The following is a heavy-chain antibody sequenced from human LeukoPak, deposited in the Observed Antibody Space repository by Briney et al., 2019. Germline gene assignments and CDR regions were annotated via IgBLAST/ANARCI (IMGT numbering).Heavy chain of an antibody. CDR2: ISSSGGTK. CDR3: ARDGGLHTNFDY. V-gene: IGHV3-48*03. D-gene: IGHD2-15*01. Sequence: GGSLRLSCAVSGFTFSSYEMNWVRQAPGKGLEWVSYISSSGGTKYYADAVKGRFTISRDNGKNSVYLQMNRLRAEDTAVYYCARDGGLHTNFDYWGLGTLVTVSS. CDR1: GFTFSSYE. J-gene: IGHJ4*02.